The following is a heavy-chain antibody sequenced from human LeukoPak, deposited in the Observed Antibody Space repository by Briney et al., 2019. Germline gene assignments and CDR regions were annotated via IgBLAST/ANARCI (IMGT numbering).Heavy chain of an antibody. CDR3: AKVDDILTGHFDY. CDR2: TSGSGDST. D-gene: IGHD3-9*01. CDR1: GFTFSSFA. Sequence: GGSLRLSCAASGFTFSSFALSWVREAPGKGLVWVSDTSGSGDSTYYADSVKGRFTISRDNSKNMLYLQMNSLRAEDTAVYYCAKVDDILTGHFDYWGQGTLVTVSS. V-gene: IGHV3-23*01. J-gene: IGHJ4*02.